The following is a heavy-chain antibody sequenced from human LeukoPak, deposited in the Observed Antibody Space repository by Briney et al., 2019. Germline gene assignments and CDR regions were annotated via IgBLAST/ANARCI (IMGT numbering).Heavy chain of an antibody. Sequence: SETLSLTCTVSGGSISSGGYSWSWIRQPPGKGLEWIGYISHSGNTNYNPSLKSRVTISVDGSKNQFSLNLSSVTAADTAIYYCARTSRDGYNLGFYFDYWGQGTLVTVSS. CDR3: ARTSRDGYNLGFYFDY. CDR2: ISHSGNT. V-gene: IGHV4-30-2*01. CDR1: GGSISSGGYS. J-gene: IGHJ4*02. D-gene: IGHD5-24*01.